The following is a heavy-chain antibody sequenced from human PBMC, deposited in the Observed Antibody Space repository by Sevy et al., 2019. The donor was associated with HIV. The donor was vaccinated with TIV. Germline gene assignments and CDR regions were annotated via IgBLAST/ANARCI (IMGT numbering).Heavy chain of an antibody. Sequence: GGSLRLSCAASGFTFSSYAMSWVRQAPGKGLEWVSVISGSGGSTYYADSVKGRFTISRDNSKNTLYLQMNSLRAEDTAVYYCAKGGDGSGSFDAFDIWGQGTMVTVSS. CDR3: AKGGDGSGSFDAFDI. CDR1: GFTFSSYA. CDR2: ISGSGGST. D-gene: IGHD3-10*01. J-gene: IGHJ3*02. V-gene: IGHV3-23*01.